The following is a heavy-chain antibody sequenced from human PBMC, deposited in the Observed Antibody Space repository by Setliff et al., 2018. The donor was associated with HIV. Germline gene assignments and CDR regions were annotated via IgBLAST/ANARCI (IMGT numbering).Heavy chain of an antibody. CDR3: ASPKERYYYGSGTNVREYYGMDV. V-gene: IGHV4-4*02. J-gene: IGHJ6*02. D-gene: IGHD3-10*01. Sequence: SETLSLTCDVSGGSISSFNWWSWVRQSPGKGLEWIGEIYHTGSTNYSPSLKSRVTISVDKSKNQFSLKLSSVTAADTAVYYCASPKERYYYGSGTNVREYYGMDVWGQGTTVTVSS. CDR1: GGSISSFNW. CDR2: IYHTGST.